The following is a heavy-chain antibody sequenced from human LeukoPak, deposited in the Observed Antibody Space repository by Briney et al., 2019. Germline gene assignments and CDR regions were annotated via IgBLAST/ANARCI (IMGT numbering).Heavy chain of an antibody. CDR2: IYSGGST. D-gene: IGHD3-22*01. J-gene: IGHJ4*02. CDR3: ARDGYYYDRSGYSPLFDY. CDR1: GFTFSSNY. V-gene: IGHV3-66*01. Sequence: GESLRLACASSGFTFSSNYMSWVRQAPGKGLEWVSVIYSGGSTYYADSVKGRFTISRDNSKNTLYLQMNSLRAEDTAVYYCARDGYYYDRSGYSPLFDYWGQGTLVTVSS.